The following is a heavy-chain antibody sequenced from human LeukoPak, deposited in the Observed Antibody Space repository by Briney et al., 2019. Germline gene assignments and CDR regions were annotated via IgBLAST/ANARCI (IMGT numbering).Heavy chain of an antibody. J-gene: IGHJ4*02. CDR1: GYTFSGYY. V-gene: IGHV1-2*02. D-gene: IGHD2-21*01. Sequence: GPVKVSCKASGYTFSGYYVHWVRQAPGQGLEWVGWIKPKSGGTNYAQKFQGRVTMTRDTSISTAYMELSRLRYDDSAVYYCAYSSSGSYFDYWGQGTLVTVSS. CDR2: IKPKSGGT. CDR3: AYSSSGSYFDY.